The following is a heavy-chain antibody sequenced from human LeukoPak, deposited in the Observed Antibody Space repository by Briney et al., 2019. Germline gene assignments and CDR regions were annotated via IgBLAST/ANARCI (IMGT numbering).Heavy chain of an antibody. J-gene: IGHJ5*02. CDR1: GFNFSAYW. CDR2: IKQDGSDK. Sequence: PGGSLRLSCAASGFNFSAYWMSWVRQAPGKGPEWVANIKQDGSDKYYVGSVKGRFTISRDNAKNSLYLQMNSLRAEDTAVYYCAKDSGNRDNWFDPWGQGTLVTVSS. CDR3: AKDSGNRDNWFDP. V-gene: IGHV3-7*05. D-gene: IGHD1-14*01.